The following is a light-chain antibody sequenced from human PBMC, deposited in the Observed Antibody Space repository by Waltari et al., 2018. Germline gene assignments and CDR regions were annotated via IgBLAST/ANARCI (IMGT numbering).Light chain of an antibody. V-gene: IGLV2-14*03. J-gene: IGLJ1*01. CDR2: DVS. Sequence: CTGTSSDVGGYNYVSWYQQHPGKAPKLMIYDVSNRPSGVSNRFSGSKSGNTASLTISGLQAEDEADYYCSSYTTSGTLFGTGTKVTVL. CDR1: SSDVGGYNY. CDR3: SSYTTSGTL.